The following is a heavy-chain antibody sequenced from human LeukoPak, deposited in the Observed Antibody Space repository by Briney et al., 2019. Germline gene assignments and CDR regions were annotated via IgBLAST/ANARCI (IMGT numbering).Heavy chain of an antibody. CDR3: AKSSYRGAIAAAGVDY. Sequence: GESLKISCEASGYSFTTNWIGWVRQMPGQGLEWMGIIFPGDSDTRYSPSFQGQVTISADKSISTAYLQWRSLKVSDTAIYYCAKSSYRGAIAAAGVDYWGQGTLVTVSS. CDR1: GYSFTTNW. V-gene: IGHV5-51*01. CDR2: IFPGDSDT. J-gene: IGHJ4*02. D-gene: IGHD6-13*01.